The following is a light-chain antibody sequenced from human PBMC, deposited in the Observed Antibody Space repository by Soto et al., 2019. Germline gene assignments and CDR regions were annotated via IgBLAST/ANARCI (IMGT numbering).Light chain of an antibody. CDR3: SSYSIRTAYL. Sequence: QSVLTQPASVSGSPGQSITISCTGTSSDVGGYDYVSWYQLHPGKAPKLMVFEVSNRPSGVSYRFSGSKSGNTASLTISGLQAEDEADYFCSSYSIRTAYLFGTGTKVT. V-gene: IGLV2-14*01. J-gene: IGLJ1*01. CDR1: SSDVGGYDY. CDR2: EVS.